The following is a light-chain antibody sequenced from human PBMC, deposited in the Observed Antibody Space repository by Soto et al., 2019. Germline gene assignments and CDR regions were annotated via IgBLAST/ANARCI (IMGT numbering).Light chain of an antibody. Sequence: SALTRPASVSGSAGEAITISCKGTSSDVGGYNYVSWYQQHPGKAPKLMIYDVRNRPSGVSNRFSGSKSVNTASLTISGLQAEDEADYYCSSYTTISTYVFGTGTKVTVL. CDR3: SSYTTISTYV. J-gene: IGLJ1*01. CDR2: DVR. V-gene: IGLV2-14*01. CDR1: SSDVGGYNY.